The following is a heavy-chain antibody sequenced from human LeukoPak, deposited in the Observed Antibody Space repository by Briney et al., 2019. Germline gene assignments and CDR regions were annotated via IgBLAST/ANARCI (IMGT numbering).Heavy chain of an antibody. CDR3: ARDSSRGGYSGDC. Sequence: ASVKVSCKASGYTFAAYYMHWVRQAPGQGLEWMGWINPNGGGTNYAQKFQGRVTMTRDTSVSTAYMELSRLTTDDTAVYYCARDSSRGGYSGDCWGQGTLVTVSS. CDR2: INPNGGGT. CDR1: GYTFAAYY. D-gene: IGHD1-26*01. V-gene: IGHV1-2*02. J-gene: IGHJ4*02.